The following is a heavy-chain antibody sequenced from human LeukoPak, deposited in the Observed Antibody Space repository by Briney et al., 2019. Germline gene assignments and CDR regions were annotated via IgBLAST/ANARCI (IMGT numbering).Heavy chain of an antibody. V-gene: IGHV2-5*01. D-gene: IGHD2-2*01. J-gene: IGHJ5*02. CDR3: AHNERPLGYCSSTSCYGNWFDP. CDR2: IYWNNDK. Sequence: SGPTLLKPTQTLTLTCTFSGFSLSTSGVGVGWIRQPPGKALEWLSLIYWNNDKRYSPSLKSRLTITKDTSKNQVVLTMTNMDPVDTATYYCAHNERPLGYCSSTSCYGNWFDPWGQGTLVTVSS. CDR1: GFSLSTSGVG.